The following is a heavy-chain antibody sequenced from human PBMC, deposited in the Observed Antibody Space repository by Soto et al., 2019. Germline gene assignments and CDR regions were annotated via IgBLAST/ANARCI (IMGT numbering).Heavy chain of an antibody. CDR3: ARHHYYDSSGYYSWFDP. Sequence: PSETLSLTCTFSGGSISSSSYYWGWIRQPPGKGLEWIGSIYYSGSTYYNPSLKSRVTISVDTSKNQFSLKLSSVTAADTAVYYCARHHYYDSSGYYSWFDPWGQGTLVTVS. CDR1: GGSISSSSYY. D-gene: IGHD3-22*01. J-gene: IGHJ5*02. CDR2: IYYSGST. V-gene: IGHV4-39*01.